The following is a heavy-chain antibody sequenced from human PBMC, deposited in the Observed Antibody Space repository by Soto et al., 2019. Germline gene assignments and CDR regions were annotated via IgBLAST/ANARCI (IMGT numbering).Heavy chain of an antibody. CDR1: GGSFSGYY. J-gene: IGHJ4*02. CDR3: ARGGCSSTSCYVLY. CDR2: INHSGST. V-gene: IGHV4-34*01. D-gene: IGHD2-2*01. Sequence: SETLSLTCAVYGGSFSGYYWSWIRQPPGKGLEWIGEINHSGSTNYNPSLKSRVTISVDTSKNQFSLKLSSVTAADTAVYYCARGGCSSTSCYVLYWGQGTLVTVSS.